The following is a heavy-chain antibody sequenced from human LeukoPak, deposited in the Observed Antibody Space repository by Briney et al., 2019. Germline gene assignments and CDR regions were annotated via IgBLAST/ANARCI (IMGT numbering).Heavy chain of an antibody. Sequence: GGSLRLSCAASGFTVNSNYMSWVRQAPGKGLEWVSVIYSGGDTYYPDSVKGRFTISRDNSKNTLYLQMNTLRAEDTAVYYCARASGYSGYDPFDYWGQGTLVTVSS. J-gene: IGHJ4*02. V-gene: IGHV3-53*01. CDR3: ARASGYSGYDPFDY. CDR1: GFTVNSNY. CDR2: IYSGGDT. D-gene: IGHD5-12*01.